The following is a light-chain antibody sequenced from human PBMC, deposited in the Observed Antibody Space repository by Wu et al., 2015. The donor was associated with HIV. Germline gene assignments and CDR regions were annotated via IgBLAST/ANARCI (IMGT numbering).Light chain of an antibody. CDR2: NAS. CDR1: QSVSIY. Sequence: EIVLTQSPATLSLSPGERATLSCRASQSVSIYLAWFQQKPGQAPRLLIYNASNRATGIPARFSGTGSGTDFTLTISSLEPEDFAAYYCQQRANWLYTFGQGTKLEIK. CDR3: QQRANWLYT. J-gene: IGKJ2*01. V-gene: IGKV3-11*01.